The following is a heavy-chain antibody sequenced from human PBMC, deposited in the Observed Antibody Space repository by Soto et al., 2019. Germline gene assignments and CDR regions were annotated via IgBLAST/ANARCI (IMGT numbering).Heavy chain of an antibody. CDR2: MSATGGST. CDR3: AKSWGDTWQQSAFDI. V-gene: IGHV3-23*01. D-gene: IGHD5-18*01. Sequence: EVQQLESGGDLIQPGGSLRLSCAASGFSFSSYSMSWVRQVPGKGLEWVSGMSATGGSTYYADSVKGRFTTSRDNSRKTLYLQMNSLRADDTAVYYCAKSWGDTWQQSAFDIWGLGTMVTVSA. J-gene: IGHJ3*02. CDR1: GFSFSSYS.